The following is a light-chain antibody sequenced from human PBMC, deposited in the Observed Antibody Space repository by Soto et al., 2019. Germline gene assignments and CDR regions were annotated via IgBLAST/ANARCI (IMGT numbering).Light chain of an antibody. Sequence: QSVVTQPGSLSGSPGQSITISCTGTSSDVGAYDYVSWFQQHPGRAPKLMICGVNNRASGGSNRFSGSKSGNTAYLTISGPQAEDEAEYSGFSFTTTSTHGFGTGTKGTVL. CDR3: FSFTTTSTHG. V-gene: IGLV2-14*01. CDR1: SSDVGAYDY. CDR2: GVN. J-gene: IGLJ1*01.